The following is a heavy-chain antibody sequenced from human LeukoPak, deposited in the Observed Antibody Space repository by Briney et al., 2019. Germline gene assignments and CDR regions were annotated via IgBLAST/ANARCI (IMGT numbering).Heavy chain of an antibody. D-gene: IGHD4-17*01. CDR2: MYPGDSDT. Sequence: GESLKISCKGSGYTFTNYRIGWVRQMPGKGLEWMGIMYPGDSDTRYSPSFQGQVTISADKSISTAYLQWSSLKASDTAMYYCARGDYGDFRVFYTLFDYWGQGTLVTVSS. J-gene: IGHJ4*02. CDR1: GYTFTNYR. V-gene: IGHV5-51*01. CDR3: ARGDYGDFRVFYTLFDY.